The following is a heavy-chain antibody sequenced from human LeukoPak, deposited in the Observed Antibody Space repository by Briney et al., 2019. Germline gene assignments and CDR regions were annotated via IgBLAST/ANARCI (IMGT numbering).Heavy chain of an antibody. V-gene: IGHV3-30*04. D-gene: IGHD2-2*01. J-gene: IGHJ6*02. CDR3: ARDPAGWDYYYGMDV. Sequence: PGGSLRLSCAASGFTFSSYAMHWVRQAPGKGLEWVAVISYDGSNKYYADSVKGRFTISRDNSKNTLYLQMNSLRAEDTAVYYCARDPAGWDYYYGMDVWGQGTTVTVSS. CDR1: GFTFSSYA. CDR2: ISYDGSNK.